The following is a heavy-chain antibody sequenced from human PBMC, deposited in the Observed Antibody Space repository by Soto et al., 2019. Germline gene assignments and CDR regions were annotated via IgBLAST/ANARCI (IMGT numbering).Heavy chain of an antibody. CDR1: GFTFSAYW. CDR2: MNSDGSSI. J-gene: IGHJ4*02. D-gene: IGHD2-15*01. V-gene: IGHV3-74*01. CDR3: ARVGCSGGSCIDY. Sequence: GGSLRLSCAASGFTFSAYWMHWVRQTPGKGLVWVSRMNSDGSSIGYADSVKGRFTISRDNAKNTLYLQMNSLRAEDTAVYYCARVGCSGGSCIDYWGQGTLVTVSS.